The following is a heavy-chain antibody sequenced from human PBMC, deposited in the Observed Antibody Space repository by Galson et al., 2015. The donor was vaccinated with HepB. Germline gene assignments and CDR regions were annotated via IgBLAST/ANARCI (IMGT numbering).Heavy chain of an antibody. Sequence: QSGAEVKKPGESLRISCKGSGYSFTSYWISWVRQMPGKGLEWMGRIDPSDSYTNYSPSFQGHVTISADKSISTAYLQWSSLKASDTAMYYCARQSYYGSGSYPYGMDVWGQGTTVTVSS. CDR2: IDPSDSYT. CDR1: GYSFTSYW. CDR3: ARQSYYGSGSYPYGMDV. J-gene: IGHJ6*02. V-gene: IGHV5-10-1*01. D-gene: IGHD3-10*01.